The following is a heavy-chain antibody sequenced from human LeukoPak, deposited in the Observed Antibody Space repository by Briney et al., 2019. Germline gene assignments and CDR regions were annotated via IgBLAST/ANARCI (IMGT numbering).Heavy chain of an antibody. CDR3: ARAGPHYYDSSGYYFDY. Sequence: SVKVSCKASGYTFTSYGISWVRQAPGQGLEWMGRIIPILGIANYAQKFQGRVTITADTSTSTAYMELSSLRSEDTAVYYCARAGPHYYDSSGYYFDYWGQGTLVTVSS. CDR1: GYTFTSYG. CDR2: IIPILGIA. D-gene: IGHD3-22*01. V-gene: IGHV1-69*04. J-gene: IGHJ4*02.